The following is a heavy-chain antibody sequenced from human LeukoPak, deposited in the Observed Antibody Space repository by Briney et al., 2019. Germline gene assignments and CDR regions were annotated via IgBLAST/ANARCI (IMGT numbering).Heavy chain of an antibody. CDR1: GDSISSYY. D-gene: IGHD3-3*01. CDR2: IYTSGST. Sequence: SETLSLTCTVSGDSISSYYWSWIRQPAGKGLEWIGRIYTSGSTNYNPSLKSRVTISVDTSKNQFSLKLSSVTAADTAVYYCARGSGRSITIFGVVTGYNWFDPWGQGTLVTVSS. V-gene: IGHV4-4*07. CDR3: ARGSGRSITIFGVVTGYNWFDP. J-gene: IGHJ5*02.